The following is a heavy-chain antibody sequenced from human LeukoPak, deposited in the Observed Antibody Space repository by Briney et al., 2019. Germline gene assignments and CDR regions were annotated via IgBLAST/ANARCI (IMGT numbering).Heavy chain of an antibody. D-gene: IGHD1-26*01. CDR1: GFTFSDYY. J-gene: IGHJ3*02. V-gene: IGHV3-11*01. CDR3: ASEGPRIVGAADAFDI. CDR2: ISSSGSTI. Sequence: GGSLRLSCAASGFTFSDYYMSWIRQAPGKGLEWVIYISSSGSTIYSADSVKGRFTISRDNAKNSLYLQMNSLGAEDTAVYYCASEGPRIVGAADAFDIWGEGTMVSVSS.